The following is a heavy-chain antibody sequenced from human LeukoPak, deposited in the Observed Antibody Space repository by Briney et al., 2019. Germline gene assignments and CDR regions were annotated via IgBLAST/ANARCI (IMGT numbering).Heavy chain of an antibody. CDR1: GYTFTSYD. CDR2: INPNSGGT. V-gene: IGHV1-2*02. J-gene: IGHJ4*02. D-gene: IGHD6-13*01. Sequence: GASVKVSCKASGYTFTSYDINWVRQATGQGPEWMGWINPNSGGTNYAQKFQGRVTMTRDTSINTTYMELSRLKSDDTAVYYCARDVRRNNSSHIDCWGQGALVTVSS. CDR3: ARDVRRNNSSHIDC.